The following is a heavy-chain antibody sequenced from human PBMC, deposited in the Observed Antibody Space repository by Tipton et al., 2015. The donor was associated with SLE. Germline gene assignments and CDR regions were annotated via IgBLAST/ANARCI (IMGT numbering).Heavy chain of an antibody. V-gene: IGHV4-59*08. CDR2: VYRSGKT. J-gene: IGHJ4*02. D-gene: IGHD5-12*01. CDR3: ARQVAQGTWAFDY. Sequence: TLSLTCTVSGGSISSYYWSWIRQPPGKGLEWIGIVYRSGKTHYSPSLKSRVTIAADTSKNQFSLKLSSVTAADTAVYYCARQVAQGTWAFDYWGQGTLVTVSS. CDR1: GGSISSYY.